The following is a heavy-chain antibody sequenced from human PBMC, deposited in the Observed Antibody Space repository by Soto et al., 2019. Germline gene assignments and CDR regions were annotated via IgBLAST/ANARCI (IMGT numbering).Heavy chain of an antibody. CDR2: LYHSGNT. J-gene: IGHJ6*02. V-gene: IGHV4-39*01. CDR3: ARAGWGAVVLVPAATPYGMDV. CDR1: GGSINSSRYY. D-gene: IGHD2-2*01. Sequence: SETLSLTCSVSGGSINSSRYYWGWIRQAPGKGLEWIGNLYHSGNTYYNPSLTSRITINPDTSKNQFSLQLNSVTPEDTAVYYCARAGWGAVVLVPAATPYGMDVWGQGTTVTVSS.